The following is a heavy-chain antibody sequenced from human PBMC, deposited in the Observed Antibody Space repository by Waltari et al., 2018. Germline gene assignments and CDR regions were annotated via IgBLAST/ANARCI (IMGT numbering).Heavy chain of an antibody. CDR3: ARETQGKVSFDY. V-gene: IGHV3-48*04. Sequence: EVQLVESGGGLVQPGGSLGLSCAVSGFTFSSYNMNWVRQAPGKGLEWVSYISTSSSAIYYADSVRGRFTISRDNAKNSLYLQMNSLRAEDTAVYYCARETQGKVSFDYWGQGTLVTVSS. CDR1: GFTFSSYN. CDR2: ISTSSSAI. J-gene: IGHJ4*02.